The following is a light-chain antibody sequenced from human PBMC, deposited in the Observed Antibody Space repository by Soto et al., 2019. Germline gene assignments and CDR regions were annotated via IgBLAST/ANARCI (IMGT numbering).Light chain of an antibody. CDR2: GNI. Sequence: QSVLTQPPSVSGAPGQRVTISCTGSNSNIGAGYDVHWYQHLPGTAPKLLISGNINRPSGVPDRFSGSKSGTSASLAITGLQAADEADYYCQSYDSSLSGSVFGGGTKLTVL. V-gene: IGLV1-40*01. CDR3: QSYDSSLSGSV. CDR1: NSNIGAGYD. J-gene: IGLJ2*01.